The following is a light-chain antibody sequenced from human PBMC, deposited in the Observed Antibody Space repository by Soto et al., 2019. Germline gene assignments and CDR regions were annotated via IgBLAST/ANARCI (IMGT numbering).Light chain of an antibody. CDR1: SSNIGAGYD. CDR2: VNS. J-gene: IGLJ2*01. V-gene: IGLV1-40*01. CDR3: QSYDNSLSVHVV. Sequence: QSVLTQPPSVSGAPGQRVTISCTRTSSNIGAGYDVHWYQQVPGTSPILLIFVNSNRPSGVPDRFSGSKSGTSASLAITGLQAEDEADYYCQSYDNSLSVHVVFGGGTKVTVL.